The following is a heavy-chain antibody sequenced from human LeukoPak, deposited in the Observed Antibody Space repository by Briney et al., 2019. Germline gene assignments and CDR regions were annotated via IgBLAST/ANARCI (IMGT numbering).Heavy chain of an antibody. CDR2: IYYTGSA. CDR3: AREDIVVVPTAKDYYYYYMDV. CDR1: GGSFSGYY. Sequence: SETLSLTCAVYGGSFSGYYWSWIRQPPGKGLEWIGYIYYTGSAYYNPSLKSRVALSVDTSKNQFSLKLSSVTAADTAVYYCAREDIVVVPTAKDYYYYYMDVWGKGTTVTVSS. D-gene: IGHD2-2*01. J-gene: IGHJ6*03. V-gene: IGHV4-34*01.